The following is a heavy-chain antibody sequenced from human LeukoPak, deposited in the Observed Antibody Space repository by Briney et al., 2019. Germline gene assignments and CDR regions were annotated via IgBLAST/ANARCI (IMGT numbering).Heavy chain of an antibody. J-gene: IGHJ4*02. CDR3: ARSSLDY. V-gene: IGHV4-39*07. CDR2: IYYSGTT. CDR1: GGSISSGSYY. Sequence: SQTLSLTCTVSGGSISSGSYYWDWIRQPPGKGLEWIGSIYYSGTTYYNPSLKSRVTISVDTSKNQFSLKLRSVTAADTAVYYCARSSLDYWGQGTLVTVSS.